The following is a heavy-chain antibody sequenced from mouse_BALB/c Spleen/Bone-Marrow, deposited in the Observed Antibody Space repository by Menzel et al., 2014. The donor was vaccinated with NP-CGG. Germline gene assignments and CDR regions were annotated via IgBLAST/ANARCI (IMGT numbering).Heavy chain of an antibody. CDR2: IFPGDSTT. D-gene: IGHD1-2*01. J-gene: IGHJ1*01. CDR3: VRSRLRDWYFDV. CDR1: GNTFTSYD. Sequence: QVQLQQSGVELVKPGASVKLSCKASGNTFTSYDINWVRQRPEQGLEWIGWIFPGDSTTKYNEKFKGKALLSTDRSSSTVHMQLSRLTSEDSAVYFCVRSRLRDWYFDVWGAGTTVTISS. V-gene: IGHV1-85*01.